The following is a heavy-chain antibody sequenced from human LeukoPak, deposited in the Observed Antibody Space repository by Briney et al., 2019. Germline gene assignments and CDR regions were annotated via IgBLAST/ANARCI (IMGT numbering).Heavy chain of an antibody. CDR1: GYTFTSYD. CDR3: ARVTGSIDY. CDR2: MNPKSGNT. Sequence: ASVKVSCKASGYTFTSYDINWVRQATGQGLEWMGWMNPKSGNTGFAQKFQGRVTTTRDTSISTAYMELGSLRSEDTAVYYCARVTGSIDYWGQGTLVTVSS. D-gene: IGHD1-26*01. J-gene: IGHJ4*02. V-gene: IGHV1-8*01.